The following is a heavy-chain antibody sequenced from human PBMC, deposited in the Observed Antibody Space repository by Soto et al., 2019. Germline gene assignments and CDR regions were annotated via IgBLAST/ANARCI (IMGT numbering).Heavy chain of an antibody. CDR3: ARDRSLIGPSGSGGDY. J-gene: IGHJ4*02. CDR2: ISAYNGNT. CDR1: GYTFTSYG. V-gene: IGHV1-18*01. Sequence: GASVKVSCKASGYTFTSYGISWVRQAPGQGLEWMGWISAYNGNTNYAQKLQGRVTMTTDTSTSTAYMELRSLRSDDTAVYYCARDRSLIGPSGSGGDYWGQGTLVTVS. D-gene: IGHD2-15*01.